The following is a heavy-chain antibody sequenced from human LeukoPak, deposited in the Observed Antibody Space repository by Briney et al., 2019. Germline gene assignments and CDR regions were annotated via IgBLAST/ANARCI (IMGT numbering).Heavy chain of an antibody. D-gene: IGHD4-17*01. V-gene: IGHV4-59*01. Sequence: SGTLSLTCTVSGGSISRYYWSWIRQPPGKGLECSGHIYFSGSINYNPSPKSRVTISVDTSKNQFSLKLSSVTAADTAVYYCARVHGLYYYGMDVWGQGNTVTVSS. CDR2: IYFSGSI. CDR1: GGSISRYY. CDR3: ARVHGLYYYGMDV. J-gene: IGHJ6*02.